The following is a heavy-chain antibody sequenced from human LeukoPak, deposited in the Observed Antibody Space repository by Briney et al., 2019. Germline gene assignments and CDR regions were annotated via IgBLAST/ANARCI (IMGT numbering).Heavy chain of an antibody. J-gene: IGHJ4*02. CDR2: TYYRSKWYN. D-gene: IGHD2-15*01. V-gene: IGHV6-1*01. CDR1: GDSVSSNSVA. Sequence: SQALSLTCAISGDSVSSNSVAWNWIRQSPSRGLEWLGRTYYRSKWYNDYAVSVKGRITINPDTSKNQFSLQLNSVTPEDTAVYYCARDHCSGGSCHWRFDYWGQGTLVTVSS. CDR3: ARDHCSGGSCHWRFDY.